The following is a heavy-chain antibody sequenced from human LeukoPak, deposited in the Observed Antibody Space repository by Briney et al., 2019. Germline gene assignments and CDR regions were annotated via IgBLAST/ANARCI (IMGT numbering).Heavy chain of an antibody. CDR3: ATTPSRSPDSYFDY. D-gene: IGHD2-15*01. CDR1: GGSISSYY. CDR2: IYYSGST. V-gene: IGHV4-59*01. Sequence: PSETLSLTCTVSGGSISSYYWSWIRQPPGKGLEWIGYIYYSGSTNYNPSLKSRVTISVDTSKNQFSLKLSSVTAADTAVYYSATTPSRSPDSYFDYWGQGTLVTVSS. J-gene: IGHJ4*02.